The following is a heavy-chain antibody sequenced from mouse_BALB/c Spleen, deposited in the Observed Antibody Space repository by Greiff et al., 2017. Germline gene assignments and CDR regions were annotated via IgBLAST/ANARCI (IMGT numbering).Heavy chain of an antibody. Sequence: EVKLVESGGGLVQPGGSRKLSCAASGFTFSSFGMHWVRQAPEKGLEWVAYISSGSSTIYYADTVKGRFTISRDNPKNTLFLQMTSLRSEDTAMYYCARTQTHYYGSRDYYAMDYWGQGTSVTVSS. D-gene: IGHD1-1*01. CDR3: ARTQTHYYGSRDYYAMDY. V-gene: IGHV5-17*02. J-gene: IGHJ4*01. CDR2: ISSGSSTI. CDR1: GFTFSSFG.